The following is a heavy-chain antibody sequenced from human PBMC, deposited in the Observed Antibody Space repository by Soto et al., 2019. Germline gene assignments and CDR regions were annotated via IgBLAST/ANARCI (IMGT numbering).Heavy chain of an antibody. V-gene: IGHV1-3*01. Sequence: QVQLVQSGAEVKKPGASVKISCEASGYTFSTFAIHWVRQAPGQRPEWMGWVNGGDGNTRFSQNFQGRVTLTRDASATTAYMELSSLRSEDTAVYYCARSSGWYALDIWGQGTMVSVSS. CDR3: ARSSGWYALDI. J-gene: IGHJ3*02. CDR1: GYTFSTFA. CDR2: VNGGDGNT. D-gene: IGHD6-19*01.